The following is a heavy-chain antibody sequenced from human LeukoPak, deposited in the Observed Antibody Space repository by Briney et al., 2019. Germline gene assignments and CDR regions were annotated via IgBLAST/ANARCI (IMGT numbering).Heavy chain of an antibody. CDR2: IKQDGSEK. J-gene: IGHJ6*04. CDR1: GFTFSSYW. CDR3: ARGLGQQLDLYYYYGMDV. Sequence: GGSLRLSCAASGFTFSSYWMSWVRQAPGKGLEWVANIKQDGSEKYYVNSVKGRFTISRDNAKNSLYLQMNSLRAEDTAVYYCARGLGQQLDLYYYYGMDVWGKGTTVTVSS. D-gene: IGHD6-13*01. V-gene: IGHV3-7*03.